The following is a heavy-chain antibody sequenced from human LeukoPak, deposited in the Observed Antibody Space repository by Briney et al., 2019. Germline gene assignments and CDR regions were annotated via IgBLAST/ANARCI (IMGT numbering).Heavy chain of an antibody. V-gene: IGHV3-15*07. CDR1: GFTFSNAW. Sequence: GGSLRLSCATSGFTFSNAWMNWVRQAPGKGLEWVGRIRSNSDGGTIGYAAPVKGRFTLSRDDSKTTLYLQMNSLQTEDTAVYYCATDFYDSTWGQGTLVTVSS. J-gene: IGHJ5*02. CDR3: ATDFYDST. D-gene: IGHD3-22*01. CDR2: IRSNSDGGTI.